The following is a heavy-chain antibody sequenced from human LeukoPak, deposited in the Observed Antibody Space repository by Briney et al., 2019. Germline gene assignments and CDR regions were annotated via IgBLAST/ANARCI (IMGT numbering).Heavy chain of an antibody. CDR2: IKSDGST. CDR3: ARAPSEIGGYYPEYFRH. CDR1: GFTFSSYW. J-gene: IGHJ1*01. V-gene: IGHV3-74*01. Sequence: GGSLRLSCAASGFTFSSYWMHWVRQAPGKGLVWVSRIKSDGSTRYADSVKGRFTISRDNAKNTVSLQMTSLRAEDTGVYYCARAPSEIGGYYPEYFRHWGEGTLVIVSS. D-gene: IGHD3-22*01.